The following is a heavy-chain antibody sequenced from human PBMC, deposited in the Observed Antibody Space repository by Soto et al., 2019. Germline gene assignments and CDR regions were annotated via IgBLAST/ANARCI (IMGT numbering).Heavy chain of an antibody. Sequence: EVQLVESGGGLVKPGGSLRLSCAASGFTFSSYSMNWVRQAPGKGLEWVSYISSTCSYIYYADSVKGRFTISRDNAKNSLCMQMNSMRAEDTAVYYCGRSGYCYGRNWFDPWGQGTLVPVSS. V-gene: IGHV3-21*01. D-gene: IGHD2-15*01. CDR3: GRSGYCYGRNWFDP. CDR2: ISSTCSYI. J-gene: IGHJ5*02. CDR1: GFTFSSYS.